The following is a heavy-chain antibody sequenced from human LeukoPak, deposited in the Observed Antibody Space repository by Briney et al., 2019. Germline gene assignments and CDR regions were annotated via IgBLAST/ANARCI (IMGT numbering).Heavy chain of an antibody. V-gene: IGHV4-61*02. CDR2: IYTTGDT. CDR1: GGSISRGTYY. CDR3: ARTRYYYNSRSYGAPYYFDY. Sequence: SETLSLTCTVSGGSISRGTYYWSWIRQPAGKGLEWIGRIYTTGDTYYNPSLKSRVTISVDTSKNQFSLKLSSVTAADTAVYYCARTRYYYNSRSYGAPYYFDYWGQGTLVTVSS. D-gene: IGHD3-10*01. J-gene: IGHJ4*02.